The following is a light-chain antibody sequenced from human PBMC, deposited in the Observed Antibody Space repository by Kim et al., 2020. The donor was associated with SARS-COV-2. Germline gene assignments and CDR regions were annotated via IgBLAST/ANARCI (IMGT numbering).Light chain of an antibody. CDR1: EDIRND. J-gene: IGKJ5*01. CDR3: LQHSTYPIT. CDR2: GAY. V-gene: IGKV1-17*01. Sequence: ASGGDRVTISCRGSEDIRNDIGWYQQNPGRAPKRLIYGAYSLQSGVPSRCSGSGSGTEFTITSSSVQPEDFATYFCLQHSTYPITFGQGTRLEIK.